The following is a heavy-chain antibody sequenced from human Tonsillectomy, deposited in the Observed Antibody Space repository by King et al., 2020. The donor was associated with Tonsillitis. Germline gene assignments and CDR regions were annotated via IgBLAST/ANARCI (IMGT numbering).Heavy chain of an antibody. CDR1: GFTFSSYA. J-gene: IGHJ5*02. Sequence: VQLVESGGGVVQPGRSLRLSCAASGFTFSSYAMHWVRQAPGKGLEWVAVISYDGSNKYYADSVKGRFTISRDNSKNTLYLQMNSLRAEDTAVYYCARAFSVSSSWGQGTLVTVSS. V-gene: IGHV3-30-3*01. CDR2: ISYDGSNK. CDR3: ARAFSVSSS. D-gene: IGHD6-13*01.